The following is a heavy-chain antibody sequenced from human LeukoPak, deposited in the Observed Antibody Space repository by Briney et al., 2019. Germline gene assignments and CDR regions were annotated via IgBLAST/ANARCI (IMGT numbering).Heavy chain of an antibody. J-gene: IGHJ4*02. CDR1: GYTFTSYD. CDR2: MNPNSGNT. Sequence: ASVKVSCKASGYTFTSYDINWVRQATGQGLEWMGWMNPNSGNTGYAQKFQGRVTMTRNTSISTAYMELSSLRSEDTAVYYCARARPDYGDYDYRGQGTLVTVSS. CDR3: ARARPDYGDYDY. V-gene: IGHV1-8*01. D-gene: IGHD4-17*01.